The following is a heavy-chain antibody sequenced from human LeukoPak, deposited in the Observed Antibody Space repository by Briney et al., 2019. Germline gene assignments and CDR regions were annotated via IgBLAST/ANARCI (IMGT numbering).Heavy chain of an antibody. D-gene: IGHD6-13*01. CDR3: ARVGSSSPGWYFDY. J-gene: IGHJ4*02. CDR1: GDSISNYY. CDR2: IYTSGST. V-gene: IGHV4-4*07. Sequence: SETLSLTCTVSGDSISNYYWSWIRQPAGKGLEWIGRIYTSGSTDYNPSLKSRVTMSVDTSKNQFSLKVNSVTAADTAVYYCARVGSSSPGWYFDYWGQGTLVTVSS.